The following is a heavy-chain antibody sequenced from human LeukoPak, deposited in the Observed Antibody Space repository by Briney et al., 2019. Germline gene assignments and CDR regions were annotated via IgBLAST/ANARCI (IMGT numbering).Heavy chain of an antibody. CDR2: ISSSGSTI. Sequence: PGGSLRLSCAASGFTFSDYYMSWIRQAPGKGLEWVSYISSSGSTIYYADSVKGRFTISRDNAKNSLYLQMNSLRAEDTAVYYCARAYDSSGYLIGGDAFDIWGQGTMVTVSS. CDR3: ARAYDSSGYLIGGDAFDI. D-gene: IGHD3-22*01. CDR1: GFTFSDYY. J-gene: IGHJ3*02. V-gene: IGHV3-11*04.